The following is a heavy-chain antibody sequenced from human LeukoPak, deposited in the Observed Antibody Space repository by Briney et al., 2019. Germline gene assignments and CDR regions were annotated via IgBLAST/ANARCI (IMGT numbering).Heavy chain of an antibody. CDR2: INSSGGST. CDR3: ARIRVLGINDAFDI. D-gene: IGHD7-27*01. V-gene: IGHV1-46*01. J-gene: IGHJ3*02. Sequence: ASVKVSCKASGYSFTSYYIHWVRQAPGQGLEWMGIINSSGGSTTYAQKFQGRVTMTRDTSTSTVYMELSSLISEDTAVYYCARIRVLGINDAFDIWGQGTMVTVSS. CDR1: GYSFTSYY.